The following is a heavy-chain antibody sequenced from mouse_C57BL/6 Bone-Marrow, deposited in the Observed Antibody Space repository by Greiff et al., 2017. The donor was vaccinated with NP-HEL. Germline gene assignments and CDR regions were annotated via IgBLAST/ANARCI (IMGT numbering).Heavy chain of an antibody. CDR1: GYSITSGYY. D-gene: IGHD1-1*01. CDR2: ISYDGSN. CDR3: ARGAYGVAY. V-gene: IGHV3-6*01. Sequence: EVQVVESGPGLVKPSQSLSLTCSVTGYSITSGYYWNWIRQFPGNKLEWMGYISYDGSNNYNPSLKNRISITRDTSKNQFFLKLNSVTTEDTATYYCARGAYGVAYWGQGTLVTVSA. J-gene: IGHJ3*01.